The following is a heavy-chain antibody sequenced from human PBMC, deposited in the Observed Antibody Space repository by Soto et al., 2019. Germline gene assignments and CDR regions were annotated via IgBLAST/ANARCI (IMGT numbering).Heavy chain of an antibody. CDR2: ISYDGSNK. D-gene: IGHD3-3*01. Sequence: QVQLVESGGGVVQPGRSLRLSCAASGFTFSSYAMHWVCQAPGKGLEWVAVISYDGSNKYYADSVKGRFTISRDNSKNTLYLQMNSLRAEDTAVYYCARGYYDFWSAEWSVGYWGQGTLVTVSS. V-gene: IGHV3-30-3*01. CDR1: GFTFSSYA. CDR3: ARGYYDFWSAEWSVGY. J-gene: IGHJ4*02.